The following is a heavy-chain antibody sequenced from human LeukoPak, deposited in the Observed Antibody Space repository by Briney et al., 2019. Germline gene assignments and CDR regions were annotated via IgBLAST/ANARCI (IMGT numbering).Heavy chain of an antibody. Sequence: SETLSLTCTVSGGSISSSSYYWGWIRQPPGKGLEWIGSIYYSGSTYYNPSLKSRVTISVDTSKNQFSLKLSSVTAADTAVYYCARQFVALLWFGDPFLDYWGQGTLVTVSS. CDR3: ARQFVALLWFGDPFLDY. D-gene: IGHD3-10*01. CDR2: IYYSGST. J-gene: IGHJ4*02. V-gene: IGHV4-39*01. CDR1: GGSISSSSYY.